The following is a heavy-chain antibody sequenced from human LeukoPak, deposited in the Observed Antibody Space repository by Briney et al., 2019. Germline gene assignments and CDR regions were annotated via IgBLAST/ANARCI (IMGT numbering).Heavy chain of an antibody. CDR2: ISPDGSAK. V-gene: IGHV3-74*03. D-gene: IGHD3-22*01. CDR1: GFTFNTYW. CDR3: ARDQSYYYDSSGYYVGEFDY. Sequence: GGSLRLSCEASGFTFNTYWMTWVRQAPGRGLVWVSRISPDGSAKAYADSVEGRFTVSRDNAKNTLYLQMNSLRAEDTAVYYCARDQSYYYDSSGYYVGEFDYWGQGTLVTVSS. J-gene: IGHJ4*02.